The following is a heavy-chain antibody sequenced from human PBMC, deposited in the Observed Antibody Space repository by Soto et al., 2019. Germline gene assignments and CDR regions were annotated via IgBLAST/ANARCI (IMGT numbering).Heavy chain of an antibody. J-gene: IGHJ4*02. D-gene: IGHD5-12*01. V-gene: IGHV3-23*01. CDR1: GFTFATFD. CDR3: AKGAWLDY. Sequence: VQLLESGGGLVQPGASLRLSCAASGFTFATFDMSWARQAPGKGLEWVSVVRGRDGSTSYADSLKGRFTISKDSSKNTLYLQMNSLRAEDAALYYCAKGAWLDYWGQGPLVTVSS. CDR2: VRGRDGST.